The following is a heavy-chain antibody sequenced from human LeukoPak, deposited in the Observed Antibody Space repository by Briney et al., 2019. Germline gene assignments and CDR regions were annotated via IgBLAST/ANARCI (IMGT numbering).Heavy chain of an antibody. V-gene: IGHV3-23*01. Sequence: PTGGSLRLSCAASGFTFSSYAMSWVRQAPGKGLEWVSAISGSGGSTYYADSVKGRFTISRDNSKNTLYLQMNSLRAEDTAVYYCAKTYSSSSNSDYWGQGTLVTISS. J-gene: IGHJ4*02. CDR3: AKTYSSSSNSDY. D-gene: IGHD6-6*01. CDR1: GFTFSSYA. CDR2: ISGSGGST.